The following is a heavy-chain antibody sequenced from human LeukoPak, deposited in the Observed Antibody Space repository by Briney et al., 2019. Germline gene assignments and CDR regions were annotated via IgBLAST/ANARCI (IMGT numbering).Heavy chain of an antibody. CDR2: ISAYNGNT. D-gene: IGHD6-13*01. CDR3: ARDHLDGSSWMDAFDI. J-gene: IGHJ3*02. V-gene: IGHV1-18*01. CDR1: GYTFTSYG. Sequence: GASVKVSCKASGYTFTSYGISWVRQAPGQGLEWMGWISAYNGNTNYAQKLQGRVTMTTDTSTSTAYMELRSLRSDDTAVYYCARDHLDGSSWMDAFDIWGQGTMVTVSS.